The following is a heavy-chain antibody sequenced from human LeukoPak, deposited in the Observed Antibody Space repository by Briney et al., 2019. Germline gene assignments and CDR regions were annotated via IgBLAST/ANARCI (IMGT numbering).Heavy chain of an antibody. D-gene: IGHD3-10*01. CDR2: IKQDGSEK. J-gene: IGHJ4*02. Sequence: PSETLSLTCAVSGGSITSSWWSWVRQPPGKGLEWVANIKQDGSEKYYVASVKGRFTISRDNAKNSLYLQMNSLRAEDTAVYYCAREDFYGSGSLDYWGLGTLVTVSS. CDR1: GGSITSSW. CDR3: AREDFYGSGSLDY. V-gene: IGHV3-7*01.